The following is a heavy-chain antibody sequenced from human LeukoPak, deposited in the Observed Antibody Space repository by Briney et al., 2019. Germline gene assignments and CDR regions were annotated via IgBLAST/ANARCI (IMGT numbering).Heavy chain of an antibody. D-gene: IGHD6-19*01. V-gene: IGHV3-48*04. CDR2: ISGSGSTI. J-gene: IGHJ4*02. Sequence: GGSLRLSCAASGFTFSSYGMSWVRQAPGKGLEWVSAISGSGSTIYYADSVKGRFTISRDNAKNSLYLQMNSLRAEDTAVYYCARDRSGWRFDYWGQGTLVTVSS. CDR1: GFTFSSYG. CDR3: ARDRSGWRFDY.